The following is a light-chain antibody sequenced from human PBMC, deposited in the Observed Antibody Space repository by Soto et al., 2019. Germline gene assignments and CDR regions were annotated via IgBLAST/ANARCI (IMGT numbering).Light chain of an antibody. CDR3: QEYNSNWT. J-gene: IGKJ1*01. CDR2: KAS. CDR1: QSISSW. V-gene: IGKV1-5*03. Sequence: DIQMTQSPSTLSASVGDRVTITCRASQSISSWLAWYQQKPGKAPKLLIYKASSLESGVPSRFSGSGSGTEFILTITSLQPDDFGTYYCQEYNSNWTFGQGTKVDIK.